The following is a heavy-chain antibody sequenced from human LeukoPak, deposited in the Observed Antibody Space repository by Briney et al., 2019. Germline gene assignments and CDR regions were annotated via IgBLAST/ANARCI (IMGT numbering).Heavy chain of an antibody. CDR1: GYTFTSYG. D-gene: IGHD5-18*01. J-gene: IGHJ5*02. V-gene: IGHV1-18*01. CDR2: ISAYNGNT. Sequence: GAAVKVSCKASGYTFTSYGISWVRQAPGQGLEWMGWISAYNGNTDYAQKLQGRVTMTTDTSTSTAYMELRSLRSDDTAVYYCARVNSEPYNWFDPWGQGTLVTVSS. CDR3: ARVNSEPYNWFDP.